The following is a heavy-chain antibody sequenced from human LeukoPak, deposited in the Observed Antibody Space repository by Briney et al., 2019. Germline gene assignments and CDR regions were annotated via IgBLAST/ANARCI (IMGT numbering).Heavy chain of an antibody. D-gene: IGHD3-22*01. J-gene: IGHJ4*02. CDR1: GGSFSGYY. V-gene: IGHV4-34*01. CDR2: INHSGST. Sequence: SETLSLTCAVYGGSFSGYYWSWIRQPPGKGLEWIGEINHSGSTNYNPSLKSRVTISVDTSKNQFSLKLSSVTAADTAVYYCARAPRTSSGYYLWGQGTLVTVSS. CDR3: ARAPRTSSGYYL.